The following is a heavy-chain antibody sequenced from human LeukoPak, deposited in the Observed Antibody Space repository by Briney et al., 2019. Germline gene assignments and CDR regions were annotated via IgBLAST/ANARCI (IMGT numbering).Heavy chain of an antibody. D-gene: IGHD6-19*01. J-gene: IGHJ4*02. CDR1: GFAFGSYD. Sequence: GASLRLSCAASGFAFGSYDMGWVRQAPGKGLEWLSAISGGSDSTYYADSVEGRFTISRDNSKNTLYLQMNSLRVEDTAVYYCAKGSGPSRPYYFDYWGQGTLVTVSS. CDR2: ISGGSDST. V-gene: IGHV3-23*01. CDR3: AKGSGPSRPYYFDY.